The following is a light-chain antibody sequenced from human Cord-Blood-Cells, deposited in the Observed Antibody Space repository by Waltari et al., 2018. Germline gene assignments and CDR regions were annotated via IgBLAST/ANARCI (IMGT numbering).Light chain of an antibody. J-gene: IGLJ2*01. Sequence: QSALTQPASVSGSPGQSITISCTGPSSDVGGYNYVSWYQQHPGKAPKLMIYDVSNRPSGVSNRFSGSKPGNTASLTISGLQAEDEADYYCSSYTSSSTLGVFGGGTKLTVL. V-gene: IGLV2-14*01. CDR1: SSDVGGYNY. CDR3: SSYTSSSTLGV. CDR2: DVS.